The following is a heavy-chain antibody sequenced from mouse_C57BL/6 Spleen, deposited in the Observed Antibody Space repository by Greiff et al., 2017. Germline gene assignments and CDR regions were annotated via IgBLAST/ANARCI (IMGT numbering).Heavy chain of an antibody. Sequence: QVQLQQSGAELVKPGASVKISCKASGYAFSSSWMNWVKQRPGKGLEWIGQIYPGDGDTNYNGKFKGKATLTADKSSSTAYMQLSSLTSEDSAVYFCAREGITTVVGYFDYWGQGTTLTVSS. CDR2: IYPGDGDT. J-gene: IGHJ2*01. CDR1: GYAFSSSW. V-gene: IGHV1-80*01. CDR3: AREGITTVVGYFDY. D-gene: IGHD1-1*01.